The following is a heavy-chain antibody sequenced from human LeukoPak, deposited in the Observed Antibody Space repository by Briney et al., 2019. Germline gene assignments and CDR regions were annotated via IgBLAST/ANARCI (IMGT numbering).Heavy chain of an antibody. CDR2: INPNSGGT. CDR1: GYTFTDYY. Sequence: ASVKVSCKASGYTFTDYYMHWVRQAPGQGLEWMGWINPNSGGTNYAQKFQGRVTMTRDTSISTAYMEVNRLRSGDTALYYCARGEGYSGSYRADYWGQGTLVTVSS. J-gene: IGHJ4*02. D-gene: IGHD1-26*01. V-gene: IGHV1-2*02. CDR3: ARGEGYSGSYRADY.